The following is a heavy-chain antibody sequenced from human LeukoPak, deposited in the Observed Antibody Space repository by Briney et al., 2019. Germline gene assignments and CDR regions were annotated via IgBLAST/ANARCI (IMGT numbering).Heavy chain of an antibody. Sequence: PSETLSLTCIVSGGSISSDYWTWIRQTPGKGLEWIGYIYYSGSTNYNPSLKSRVTISVDTSKNQFSLKLSSVTAADTAVYYCASFPRAGNFDYWGQGTLVTVSS. CDR2: IYYSGST. D-gene: IGHD6-19*01. V-gene: IGHV4-59*01. J-gene: IGHJ4*02. CDR1: GGSISSDY. CDR3: ASFPRAGNFDY.